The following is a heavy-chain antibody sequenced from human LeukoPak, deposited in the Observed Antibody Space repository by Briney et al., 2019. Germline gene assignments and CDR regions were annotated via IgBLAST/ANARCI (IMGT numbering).Heavy chain of an antibody. Sequence: ASVRVSCTASGGTFSRYAISWVPQAPGQGLDWMGRIIPIFGTANYAQKFQGRVTITTDESTSTAYMELSSLRSEDTAVYYCARLRLHYYYYYMDVWGKGTTVTVSS. CDR1: GGTFSRYA. CDR2: IIPIFGTA. J-gene: IGHJ6*03. V-gene: IGHV1-69*05. CDR3: ARLRLHYYYYYMDV. D-gene: IGHD2-21*02.